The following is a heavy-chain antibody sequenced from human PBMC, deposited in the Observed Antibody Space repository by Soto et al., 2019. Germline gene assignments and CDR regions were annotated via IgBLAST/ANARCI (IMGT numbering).Heavy chain of an antibody. J-gene: IGHJ4*02. D-gene: IGHD5-18*01. Sequence: QVQLVESGGGVVQPGKSLRLSCAASGFTFSTYGMHWVRQAPGKGLEWVAVIGYDGSKNYHGASLKGRFTISRDNSKKTLYLQMNNLRAEDTAVYYCGRDGALGDTAVVDSWGQGTVVIVSS. CDR1: GFTFSTYG. CDR2: IGYDGSKN. CDR3: GRDGALGDTAVVDS. V-gene: IGHV3-33*01.